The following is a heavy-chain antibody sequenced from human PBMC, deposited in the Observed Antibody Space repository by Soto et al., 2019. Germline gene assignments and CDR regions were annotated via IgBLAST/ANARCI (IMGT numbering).Heavy chain of an antibody. CDR1: GFTFSSYG. CDR2: ISYDGSNK. Sequence: LRLSCAASGFTFSSYGMHWVRQAPGKGLEWVAVISYDGSNKYYADSVKGRFTISRDNSKNTLYLQMNSLRAEDTAVYYCAKDRIWFGELLYYGMDVWGQGTTVTVSS. V-gene: IGHV3-30*18. CDR3: AKDRIWFGELLYYGMDV. D-gene: IGHD3-10*01. J-gene: IGHJ6*02.